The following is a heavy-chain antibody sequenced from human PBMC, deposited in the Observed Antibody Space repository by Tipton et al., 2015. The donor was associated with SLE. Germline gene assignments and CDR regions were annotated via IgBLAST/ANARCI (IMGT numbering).Heavy chain of an antibody. CDR1: GGSFSGYY. V-gene: IGHV4-34*01. CDR3: ARDTYFDY. CDR2: INHSGST. J-gene: IGHJ4*02. Sequence: AGLVKPSETLSLTCAVYGGSFSGYYWSWIRQPPGKGLEWIGEINHSGSTNYNPSLKSRVTISVDTSKNQFSLKLSSVTAADTAVYYCARDTYFDYWGQGTLVTVSS.